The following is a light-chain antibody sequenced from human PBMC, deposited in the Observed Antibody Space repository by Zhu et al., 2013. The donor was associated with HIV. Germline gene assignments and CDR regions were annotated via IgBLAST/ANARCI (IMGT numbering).Light chain of an antibody. V-gene: IGKV3D-20*02. CDR3: QQRSNWLFT. CDR1: QSVRGDF. Sequence: DIVLTQSPGTLSLSPGERATLSCRASQSVRGDFLAWYQQKPGQAPRVVIYGASSRATGIPDRFSGSGSGTDFTLTISSLEPEDFAVYYCQQRSNWLFTFGPGTKVDIK. J-gene: IGKJ3*01. CDR2: GAS.